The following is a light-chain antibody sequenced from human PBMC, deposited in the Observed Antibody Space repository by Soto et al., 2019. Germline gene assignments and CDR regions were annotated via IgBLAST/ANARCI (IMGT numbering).Light chain of an antibody. CDR1: QSISTW. J-gene: IGKJ2*01. CDR3: QQYNYYPYT. Sequence: DIQMTQSPSTLSASVGDRVTITCRASQSISTWLAWYHQKPGKAAKLLISSASSLESGVPSRFSGSGSGTEFSLAISSLQPDDFATYYCQQYNYYPYTFGEGTKLEIK. V-gene: IGKV1-5*01. CDR2: SAS.